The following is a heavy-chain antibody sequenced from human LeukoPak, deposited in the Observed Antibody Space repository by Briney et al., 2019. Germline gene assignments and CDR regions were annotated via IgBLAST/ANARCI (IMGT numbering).Heavy chain of an antibody. Sequence: KTSETLSLTCAVYGVSFSGYYWSWIRQPPGKGLEWIGEINHSGSTNYNPSLKSRVTISVDTSKNQFSLKLSSVTAADTAVYYCARGAGGYRFDPWGQGTLVTVSS. J-gene: IGHJ5*02. V-gene: IGHV4-34*01. CDR1: GVSFSGYY. D-gene: IGHD1-1*01. CDR3: ARGAGGYRFDP. CDR2: INHSGST.